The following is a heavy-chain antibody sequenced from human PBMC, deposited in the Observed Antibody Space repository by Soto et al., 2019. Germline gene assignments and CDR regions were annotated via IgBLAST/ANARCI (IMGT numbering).Heavy chain of an antibody. CDR3: AKGGRQWLVTSDFNY. Sequence: VQLVESGGGVVQPGRSLRLSCAASGFTFSDYAMHWVRQAPGKGLEWVAVVSHDGRNTHYADSVKGRFTISRDSSKNAVSREMTGLGAEDTAGYYCAKGGRQWLVTSDFNYWGQGALVTVSS. CDR2: VSHDGRNT. CDR1: GFTFSDYA. J-gene: IGHJ4*02. D-gene: IGHD6-19*01. V-gene: IGHV3-30*18.